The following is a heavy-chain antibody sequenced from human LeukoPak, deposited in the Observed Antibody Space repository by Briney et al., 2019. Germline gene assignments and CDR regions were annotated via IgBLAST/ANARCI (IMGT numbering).Heavy chain of an antibody. Sequence: SETLSLTCAVYGGSFSGYYWSWIRQPPGKGLEWIGEINHSGSTNYNPSLKSRVTMSVDTSKNQFSLKLSSVTAADTAVYYCARSPTYYYDSSGYYSDYWGQGTLVTVSS. CDR1: GGSFSGYY. V-gene: IGHV4-34*01. J-gene: IGHJ4*02. CDR3: ARSPTYYYDSSGYYSDY. CDR2: INHSGST. D-gene: IGHD3-22*01.